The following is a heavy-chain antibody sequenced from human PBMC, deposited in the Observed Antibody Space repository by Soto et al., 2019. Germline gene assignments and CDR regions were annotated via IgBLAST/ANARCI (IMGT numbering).Heavy chain of an antibody. V-gene: IGHV1-69*15. CDR2: ILPFFGTA. Sequence: QVQLVQSGAEVKKPGSSVKVSCKASGGSFRREAINWVRQAPGQGPEWMGNILPFFGTADYAPKFQGRVTLTAAVSTTTVNMEMSSLRFEDTAVYCCARGHEVCGNSDAFDVWGQGTMVIVSS. J-gene: IGHJ3*01. CDR1: GGSFRREA. D-gene: IGHD2-21*01. CDR3: ARGHEVCGNSDAFDV.